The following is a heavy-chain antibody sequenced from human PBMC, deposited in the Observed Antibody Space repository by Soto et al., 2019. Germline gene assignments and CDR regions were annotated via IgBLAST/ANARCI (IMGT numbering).Heavy chain of an antibody. Sequence: QVQLVQSGAEVKKPGASVKVSCKASGYTFTSYGISWVRQAPGQGLEWMGWISAYNGNTNYAQKLQGRVTMTTDTSPSTAYMEQRSLSSDDTAVYYCARDSSSGSYYYYGMDVWGQGTTVTVSS. J-gene: IGHJ6*02. CDR1: GYTFTSYG. V-gene: IGHV1-18*01. D-gene: IGHD6-13*01. CDR2: ISAYNGNT. CDR3: ARDSSSGSYYYYGMDV.